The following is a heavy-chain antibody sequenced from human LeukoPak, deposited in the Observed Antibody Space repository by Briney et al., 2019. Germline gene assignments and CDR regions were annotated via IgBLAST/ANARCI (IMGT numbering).Heavy chain of an antibody. J-gene: IGHJ4*02. Sequence: SETLSLTCAVSGYSISSGYYWGWVRQPPGKGLEWIGNIYHSGATYYNPSLKSRVTISVDTSKNQFSLNLSSVTASDTAVYYCARQDNPILSRVVIVSPFGYWGQGALVTVSS. D-gene: IGHD2-21*01. V-gene: IGHV4-38-2*01. CDR1: GYSISSGYY. CDR2: IYHSGAT. CDR3: ARQDNPILSRVVIVSPFGY.